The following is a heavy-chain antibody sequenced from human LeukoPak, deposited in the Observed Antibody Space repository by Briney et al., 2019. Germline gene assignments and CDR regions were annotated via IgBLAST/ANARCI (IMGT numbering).Heavy chain of an antibody. CDR1: GYTLTELS. Sequence: ASVKVSCKVSGYTLTELSMHWVRQAPGQGLEWMGWINPNSGGTNYAQKFQGRVTMTRDTSISTAYMELSRLRSDDTAVYYCARASTIRSSGSGSYGYWGQGTLVTVSS. CDR3: ARASTIRSSGSGSYGY. CDR2: INPNSGGT. V-gene: IGHV1-2*02. D-gene: IGHD3-10*01. J-gene: IGHJ4*02.